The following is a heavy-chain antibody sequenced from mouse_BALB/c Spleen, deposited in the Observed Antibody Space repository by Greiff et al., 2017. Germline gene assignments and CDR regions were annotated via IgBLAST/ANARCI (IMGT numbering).Heavy chain of an antibody. CDR2: IDPSDSYT. Sequence: VQLQQPGAELVKPGASVKMSCKASGYTFTSYWMHWVKQRPGQGLEWIGVIDPSDSYTSYNQKFKGKATLTVDTSSSTAYMQLSSLTSEDSAVYYCTRRDGNYLFDYWGQGTTLTVSS. D-gene: IGHD2-1*01. CDR3: TRRDGNYLFDY. V-gene: IGHV1S127*01. CDR1: GYTFTSYW. J-gene: IGHJ2*01.